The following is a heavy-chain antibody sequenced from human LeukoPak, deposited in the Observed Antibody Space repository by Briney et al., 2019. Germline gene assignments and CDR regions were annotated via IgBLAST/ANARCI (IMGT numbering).Heavy chain of an antibody. CDR3: ATSGYCSSTSCYRYYYYGMDV. CDR2: INPSGGST. Sequence: ASVKVSCKASGYTFTSYYMHWVRQAPGQGLEWMGIINPSGGSTSYAQKFQGGVTMTRDTSTSTVYMELSSLRSEDTAVYYCATSGYCSSTSCYRYYYYGMDVWGQGTTVTVSS. D-gene: IGHD2-2*01. J-gene: IGHJ6*02. V-gene: IGHV1-46*01. CDR1: GYTFTSYY.